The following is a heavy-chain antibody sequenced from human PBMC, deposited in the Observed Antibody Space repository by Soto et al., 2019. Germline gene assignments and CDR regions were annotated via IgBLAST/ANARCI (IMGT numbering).Heavy chain of an antibody. J-gene: IGHJ4*02. V-gene: IGHV3-23*01. CDR3: AKNRGGYSNLDY. Sequence: EVQLLESGGGLVQPGASLRLSCAASGFSFSSYAMSWVRQAPGKGLEWVSGISGSGGNTYYADSVKGRFTISRDNSKNTLYLQMNSLRAEDTAIYYCAKNRGGYSNLDYWGQGTLVTVSS. D-gene: IGHD3-10*01. CDR2: ISGSGGNT. CDR1: GFSFSSYA.